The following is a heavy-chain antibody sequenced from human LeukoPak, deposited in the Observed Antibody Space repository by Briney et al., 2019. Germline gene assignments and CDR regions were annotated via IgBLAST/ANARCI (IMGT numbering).Heavy chain of an antibody. CDR3: ARGGAYHAFDI. V-gene: IGHV3-74*01. CDR1: GFTFSSYW. D-gene: IGHD2-2*01. CDR2: INNDGSGT. Sequence: GGSLRLSCAASGFTFSSYWIYWVRQVPGKGLVYVSRINNDGSGTTYADSVKGRFTIPRDNAKNTVYLQMDSLRVEDTAVYYCARGGAYHAFDIWGQGTMVTVSS. J-gene: IGHJ3*02.